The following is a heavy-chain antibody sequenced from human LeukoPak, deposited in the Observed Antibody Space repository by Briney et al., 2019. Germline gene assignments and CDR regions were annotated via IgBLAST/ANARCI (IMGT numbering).Heavy chain of an antibody. V-gene: IGHV4-34*01. CDR2: INHSGST. D-gene: IGHD6-19*01. CDR1: GGSFSGYY. CDR3: ATTGRHIAVAGTDAFDI. J-gene: IGHJ3*02. Sequence: SETLSLTCAVYGGSFSGYYWSWIRQPPGKGLEWIGEINHSGSTNYNPSLKSRVTISLDTSKNQFSLKLTSVTAADTAVYYCATTGRHIAVAGTDAFDIWGQGTMVTVSS.